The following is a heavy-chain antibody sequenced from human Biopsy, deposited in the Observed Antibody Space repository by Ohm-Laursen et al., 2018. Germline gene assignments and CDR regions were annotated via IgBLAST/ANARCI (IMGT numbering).Heavy chain of an antibody. CDR1: GYTFISYD. J-gene: IGHJ4*02. CDR3: AIEGGTYSKPFDY. D-gene: IGHD1-26*01. CDR2: MNPNSGKT. V-gene: IGHV1-8*01. Sequence: SSVKVSCKASGYTFISYDIDWVRQATGQGLEWMGWMNPNSGKTGYAQKFQGRATMTTNTSVNTAYMELSSLAFEDTAVYYCAIEGGTYSKPFDYWGQGSQVIVSS.